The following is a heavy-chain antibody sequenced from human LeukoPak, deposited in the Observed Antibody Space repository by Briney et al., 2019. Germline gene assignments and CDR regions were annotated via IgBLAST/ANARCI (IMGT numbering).Heavy chain of an antibody. CDR1: GFTFNTYS. CDR2: IYSGGST. V-gene: IGHV3-66*01. CDR3: ARDLTPYYDILTGFYYYYGMDV. J-gene: IGHJ6*02. D-gene: IGHD3-9*01. Sequence: PGGSLRLSCAASGFTFNTYSMNWVRQAPGKGLEWVSVIYSGGSTYYADSVKGRFTISRDNSKNTLYLQMNSLRAEDTAVYYCARDLTPYYDILTGFYYYYGMDVWGQGTTVTVSS.